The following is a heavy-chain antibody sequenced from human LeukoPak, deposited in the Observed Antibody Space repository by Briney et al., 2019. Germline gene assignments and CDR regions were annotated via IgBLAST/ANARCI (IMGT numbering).Heavy chain of an antibody. Sequence: GGSLRLSCAASGLTFSSYWMHWVRQAPGKGLVWVSLINSDGSSTRYADSVKGRFTISRDNAKNTLYLQMNSLRAEDTAVYYCARVADIGFDWLSDAFDIWGQGTMVTVSS. D-gene: IGHD3-9*01. CDR1: GLTFSSYW. J-gene: IGHJ3*02. V-gene: IGHV3-74*01. CDR2: INSDGSST. CDR3: ARVADIGFDWLSDAFDI.